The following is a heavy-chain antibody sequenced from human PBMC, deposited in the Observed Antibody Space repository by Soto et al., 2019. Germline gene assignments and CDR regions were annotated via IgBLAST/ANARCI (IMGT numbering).Heavy chain of an antibody. J-gene: IGHJ4*02. D-gene: IGHD5-18*01. CDR3: ARNTRSGYSYDY. CDR2: ISSNGGRT. Sequence: EVQLVESGGGLVQPGGSLRLSCAASGFTFSSYAMHWVRQAPGKGLEYVSVISSNGGRTYYANSVKGRFTISRDNSKNTLYLQMGSLRAEDMAVYYCARNTRSGYSYDYWGQGTLVTVSS. CDR1: GFTFSSYA. V-gene: IGHV3-64*01.